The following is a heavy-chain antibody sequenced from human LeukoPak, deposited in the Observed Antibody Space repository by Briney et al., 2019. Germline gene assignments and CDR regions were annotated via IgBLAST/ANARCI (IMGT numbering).Heavy chain of an antibody. CDR1: GFTFSNYA. D-gene: IGHD4-17*01. V-gene: IGHV3-64*01. CDR2: ISSNGADT. Sequence: GGSLRLSCAASGFTFSNYAMHWVRQAPGKALRYVSAISSNGADTYYANSVKGRFTISRDNSKNTLYLQMGRLRVEDMAVYYCAREEETVHNAFDIWGQGTVVTVSS. J-gene: IGHJ3*02. CDR3: AREEETVHNAFDI.